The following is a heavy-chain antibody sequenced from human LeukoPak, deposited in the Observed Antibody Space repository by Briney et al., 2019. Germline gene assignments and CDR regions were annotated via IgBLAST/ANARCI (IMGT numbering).Heavy chain of an antibody. V-gene: IGHV5-51*01. J-gene: IGHJ4*02. Sequence: GESLKISCKGSGYSFTTYWIAWVRQMPVKGLERMGIIYPGDSNTRYSPSFQGQVTISVDKSISSAYLQWSSLKASDAAMYYCARRASATEDLDCWGQGTLVTVSS. CDR3: ARRASATEDLDC. CDR2: IYPGDSNT. CDR1: GYSFTTYW.